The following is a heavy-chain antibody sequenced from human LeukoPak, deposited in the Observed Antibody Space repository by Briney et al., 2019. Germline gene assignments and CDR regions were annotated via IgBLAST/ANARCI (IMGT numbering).Heavy chain of an antibody. Sequence: GASVKVSCKPSGYNLITYGIIWVRQAPGQGLEWIGWISAYNVNTNYAQKFQGRVTMTTDTSTSTAYIELRRLKSDDTAVYFCARPYDTSGYYNYYLDYWGQGTLVTVSS. CDR3: ARPYDTSGYYNYYLDY. D-gene: IGHD3-22*01. CDR1: GYNLITYG. CDR2: ISAYNVNT. J-gene: IGHJ4*02. V-gene: IGHV1-18*01.